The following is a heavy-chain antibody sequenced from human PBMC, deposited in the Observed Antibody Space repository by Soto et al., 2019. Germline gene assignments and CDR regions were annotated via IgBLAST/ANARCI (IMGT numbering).Heavy chain of an antibody. CDR2: ISYDGSNK. D-gene: IGHD3-10*01. V-gene: IGHV3-30*03. CDR1: GFTFSSYG. CDR3: ARDMGFGLSDY. J-gene: IGHJ4*02. Sequence: GGSLRLSCAASGFTFSSYGMHWVRQAPGKGLEWVAVISYDGSNKYYADSVKGRFTISRDNSKNTLYLQMNSLRAEDTAVYYCARDMGFGLSDYWGQGTMVTVSS.